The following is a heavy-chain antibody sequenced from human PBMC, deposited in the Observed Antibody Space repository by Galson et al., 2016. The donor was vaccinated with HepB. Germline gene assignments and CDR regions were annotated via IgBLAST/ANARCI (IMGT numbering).Heavy chain of an antibody. D-gene: IGHD5-24*01. CDR1: GGSISSGDYS. Sequence: TLSLTCAVSGGSISSGDYSWSWIRQPPGKGLEWIGYIYHSGSTDYNPSLKSRVTISVDRSKNQFSLKLSSVTAADTAVYYCARGKGYNPGGDYWGQGTLVTVSS. CDR2: IYHSGST. CDR3: ARGKGYNPGGDY. V-gene: IGHV4-30-2*01. J-gene: IGHJ4*02.